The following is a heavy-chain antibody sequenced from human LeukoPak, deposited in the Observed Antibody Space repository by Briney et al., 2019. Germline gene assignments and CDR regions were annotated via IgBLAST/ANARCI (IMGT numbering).Heavy chain of an antibody. D-gene: IGHD6-19*01. CDR3: AKDLSSGSRRAY. CDR2: ISGSGGTI. Sequence: PAGGTLRLSCAASGFTFSSYGMSWVRQAPGKGLEWVSAISGSGGTIYYADSVKGRFTISRDNAKNSLYLQMNSLRAEDTGVYYCAKDLSSGSRRAYWGQGTLVTVSS. J-gene: IGHJ4*02. CDR1: GFTFSSYG. V-gene: IGHV3-23*01.